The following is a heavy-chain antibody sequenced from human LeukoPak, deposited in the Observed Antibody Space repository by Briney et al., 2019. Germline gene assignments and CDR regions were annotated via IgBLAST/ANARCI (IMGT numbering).Heavy chain of an antibody. CDR3: ARAYSSSSPFDY. CDR1: GYIFTSHY. V-gene: IGHV1-46*01. Sequence: ASVKVSCKASGYIFTSHYMHWVRQAPGQGLEWMGMINPSGGSTSYAQKFQGRVTMTRDTSTSTVYLELSSLRSEDTAVYYCARAYSSSSPFDYWGQGTLVPVSS. CDR2: INPSGGST. D-gene: IGHD6-6*01. J-gene: IGHJ4*02.